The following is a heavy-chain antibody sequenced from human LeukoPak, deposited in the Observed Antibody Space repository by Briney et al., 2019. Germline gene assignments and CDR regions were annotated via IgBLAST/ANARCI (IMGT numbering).Heavy chain of an antibody. D-gene: IGHD4/OR15-4a*01. CDR2: IYPGDSDT. J-gene: IGHJ6*03. V-gene: IGHV5-51*01. CDR3: ARGFYGGYYYYYYMDV. CDR1: GYSFTTYW. Sequence: GESLKISCKGSGYSFTTYWIGWVRQMPGKGLEWMGIIYPGDSDTRYSPSFEGQVTISADRSISTAYLQWSSLKASDTAMYYCARGFYGGYYYYYYMDVWGKGTTVTVSS.